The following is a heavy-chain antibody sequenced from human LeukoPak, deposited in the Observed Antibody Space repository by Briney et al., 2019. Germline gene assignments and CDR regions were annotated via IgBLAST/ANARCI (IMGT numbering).Heavy chain of an antibody. J-gene: IGHJ5*02. V-gene: IGHV4-59*01. CDR3: ARGLHWLDP. CDR2: MFYTGST. Sequence: PSETLSLTCTVSGGSIINDYWSWIRQPPGKGLEWMAYMFYTGSTSYNPPLKSRVTISVDTSKNQFSRKLSSVTAADTAVYYCARGLHWLDPWGQGTLVSVSS. CDR1: GGSIINDY.